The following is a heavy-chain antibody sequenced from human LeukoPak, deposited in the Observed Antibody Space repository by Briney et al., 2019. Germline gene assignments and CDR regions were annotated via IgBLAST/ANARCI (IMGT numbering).Heavy chain of an antibody. J-gene: IGHJ4*02. CDR2: IISDGSTA. V-gene: IGHV3-74*01. Sequence: GGSLRLSCAASGFTFSSYWMHWVRQGPGKGLEWVSAIISDGSTATYADSVEGRFTISRDNAKNTLFLQMNSLRVEDTAVYYCARPGRGYSYGSFDYWGQGSLPTVSS. CDR1: GFTFSSYW. CDR3: ARPGRGYSYGSFDY. D-gene: IGHD5-18*01.